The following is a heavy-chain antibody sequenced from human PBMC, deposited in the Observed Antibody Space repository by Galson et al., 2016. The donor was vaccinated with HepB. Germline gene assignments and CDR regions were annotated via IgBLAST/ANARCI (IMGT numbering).Heavy chain of an antibody. D-gene: IGHD3-10*01. J-gene: IGHJ4*02. Sequence: SLRLSCAASGFTFSSYWMNWVRQAPGKGLEWVANIKQDGSEKYYVDSVKGRFTISRDNDKNSLYLQMNSLRAEDTAVYYCARHHGSGSYWDYFDYWGQGTLVTVSS. CDR1: GFTFSSYW. V-gene: IGHV3-7*03. CDR3: ARHHGSGSYWDYFDY. CDR2: IKQDGSEK.